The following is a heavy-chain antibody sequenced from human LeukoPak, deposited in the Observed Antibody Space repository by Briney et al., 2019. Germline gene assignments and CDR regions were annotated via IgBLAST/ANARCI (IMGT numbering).Heavy chain of an antibody. V-gene: IGHV1-2*02. CDR2: MNPNSGGT. Sequence: ASVKVSSKASGYTLTGYYMHWVRQAPGQGLEWMGWMNPNSGGTKYAQKFQGRVTMTRDTSISTAYMELSRLRSDGTAMYYCARDKLGLGELSLYDQWGQGTLVTVFS. CDR3: ARDKLGLGELSLYDQ. CDR1: GYTLTGYY. D-gene: IGHD3-16*02. J-gene: IGHJ5*02.